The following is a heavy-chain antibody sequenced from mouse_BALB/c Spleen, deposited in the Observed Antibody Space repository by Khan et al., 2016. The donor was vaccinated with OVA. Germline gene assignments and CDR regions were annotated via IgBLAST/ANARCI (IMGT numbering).Heavy chain of an antibody. Sequence: QVQLQQSGPGLVAPSPSLSITCTVSGFSLNNYDISWVRQPPGEGLEWLGVIWTGGGTTYNSAFMSRMSIRQDNSKSQVFVKMNSLLSDDTAIDYCVRRGNYYGSFYWYFDGWGAGTTVTVSS. V-gene: IGHV2-9-2*01. J-gene: IGHJ1*01. CDR3: VRRGNYYGSFYWYFDG. CDR1: GFSLNNYD. CDR2: IWTGGGT. D-gene: IGHD1-1*01.